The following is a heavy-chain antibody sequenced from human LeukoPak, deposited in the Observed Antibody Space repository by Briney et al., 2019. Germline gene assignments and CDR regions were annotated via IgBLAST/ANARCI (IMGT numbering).Heavy chain of an antibody. J-gene: IGHJ4*02. Sequence: GGSLRLSCAASGFTFTSYTVNWVRQAPGKGLERVSSITSSSSYIYYADSVKGRFTISRDNAKNSLYLQMTSLRVEDTAVYYYAKTYGHFDDWGQGTLVTVSS. CDR3: AKTYGHFDD. CDR1: GFTFTSYT. V-gene: IGHV3-21*01. CDR2: ITSSSSYI. D-gene: IGHD4-17*01.